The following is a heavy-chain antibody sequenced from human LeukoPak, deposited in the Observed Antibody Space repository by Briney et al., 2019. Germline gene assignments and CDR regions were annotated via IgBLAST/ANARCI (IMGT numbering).Heavy chain of an antibody. J-gene: IGHJ4*02. CDR3: AKSVAGRPDDY. D-gene: IGHD6-6*01. Sequence: WVSTISGSGGSTYFADSVKGRFTISRDNSKNTLYLQMNSLRAEDTAVYYCAKSVAGRPDDYWGQGTLVTVSS. V-gene: IGHV3-23*01. CDR2: ISGSGGST.